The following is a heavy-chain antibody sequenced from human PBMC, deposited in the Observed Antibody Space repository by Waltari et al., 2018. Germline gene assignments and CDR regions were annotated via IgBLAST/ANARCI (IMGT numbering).Heavy chain of an antibody. CDR1: GYTFTSYD. Sequence: QVQLVQSGAEVKKPGASVKVSCKASGYTFTSYDINWVRQATGQGLEWMGWMNPNSGNTGYAQKFQGRVTITRNTSISTAYMELSSLRSEDTAVYYCARGHPTRGSWYDAFDIWGQGTMVTVSS. CDR2: MNPNSGNT. J-gene: IGHJ3*02. CDR3: ARGHPTRGSWYDAFDI. V-gene: IGHV1-8*03. D-gene: IGHD6-13*01.